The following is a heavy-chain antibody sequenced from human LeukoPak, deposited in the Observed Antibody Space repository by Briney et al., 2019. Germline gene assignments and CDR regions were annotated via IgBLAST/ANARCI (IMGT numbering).Heavy chain of an antibody. CDR2: IYYSGST. D-gene: IGHD6-13*01. Sequence: ASETLSLTCTVSGGSISSSSYYWGWIRQPPGKGLEWIGSIYYSGSTYYNPSLKSRVTISVDTSKNQFSLKLSSVTAADTAVYYCARVGIAAAGTDYWGQGTLVTVSS. V-gene: IGHV4-39*07. CDR1: GGSISSSSYY. CDR3: ARVGIAAAGTDY. J-gene: IGHJ4*02.